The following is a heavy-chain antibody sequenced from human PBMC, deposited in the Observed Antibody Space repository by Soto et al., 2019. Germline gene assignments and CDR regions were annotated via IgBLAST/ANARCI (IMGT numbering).Heavy chain of an antibody. J-gene: IGHJ2*01. CDR1: GFTFSSYS. V-gene: IGHV3-21*01. Sequence: EVQLVESGGGLVKPGGSLRLSCAACGFTFSSYSMNWVRQAPGKGLEWVSSISSSSSYIYYADSVKGRFTISRDNAKNSLYLQMNSLRAEDTAVYYCARATTVYYGSGEFDLWGRGTLVTVSS. D-gene: IGHD3-10*01. CDR2: ISSSSSYI. CDR3: ARATTVYYGSGEFDL.